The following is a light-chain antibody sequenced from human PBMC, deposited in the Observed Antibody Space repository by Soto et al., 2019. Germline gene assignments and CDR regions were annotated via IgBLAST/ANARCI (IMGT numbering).Light chain of an antibody. V-gene: IGLV2-11*01. Sequence: SALTQPRSVSGSPGQSVTISCTGTSTDVNDYKFVSWYQQHPGKAPKLMIFDVSERPSGVPDRFSASKSGNTASLSISGLQAEDEADYYCCSYAGTSSYVFGSGTKVTVL. CDR2: DVS. J-gene: IGLJ1*01. CDR1: STDVNDYKF. CDR3: CSYAGTSSYV.